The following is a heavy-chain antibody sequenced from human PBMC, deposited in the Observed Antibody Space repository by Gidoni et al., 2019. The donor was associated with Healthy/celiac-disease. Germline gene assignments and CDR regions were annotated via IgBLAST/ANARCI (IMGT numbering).Heavy chain of an antibody. CDR1: GGSISSGGYY. CDR3: ARFVLRFLEWFSRGAGDAFDI. V-gene: IGHV4-31*03. D-gene: IGHD3-3*01. Sequence: QVQLQESGPGLVKPSQTLSLTCTVPGGSISSGGYYWSWIRQHPGKGLEWIGYIYYSGSTYYNPSLKSRVTISVDTSKNQFSLKLSSVTAADTAVYYCARFVLRFLEWFSRGAGDAFDIWGQGTMVTVSS. CDR2: IYYSGST. J-gene: IGHJ3*02.